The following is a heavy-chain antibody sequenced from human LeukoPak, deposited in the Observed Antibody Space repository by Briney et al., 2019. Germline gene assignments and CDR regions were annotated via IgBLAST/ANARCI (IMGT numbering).Heavy chain of an antibody. CDR3: ARDFGAFDI. J-gene: IGHJ3*02. CDR1: GFTFSSYG. V-gene: IGHV3-33*01. CDR2: IWYDGSNK. Sequence: GGSLRLSCAASGFTFSSYGMHWVRQAPGKGLEWVAVIWYDGSNKYCADSVKGRFTISRDNSKNTLYLQMNSLRAEDTAVYYCARDFGAFDIWGQGTMVTVSS. D-gene: IGHD3-10*01.